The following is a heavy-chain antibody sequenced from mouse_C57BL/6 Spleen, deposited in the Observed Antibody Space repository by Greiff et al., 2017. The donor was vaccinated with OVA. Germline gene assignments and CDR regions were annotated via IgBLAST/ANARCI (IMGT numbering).Heavy chain of an antibody. CDR3: ARHEGILDGFYWYFDV. Sequence: QVQLKQSGAELVKPGASVKLSCKASGYTFTEYTIHWVKQRSGQGLEWIGWFYPGSGSIKYNEKFKDKATLTADKSSSTVYMELSRLTSEDSAVYFCARHEGILDGFYWYFDVWGTGTTVTVSS. V-gene: IGHV1-62-2*01. CDR2: FYPGSGSI. D-gene: IGHD2-3*01. CDR1: GYTFTEYT. J-gene: IGHJ1*03.